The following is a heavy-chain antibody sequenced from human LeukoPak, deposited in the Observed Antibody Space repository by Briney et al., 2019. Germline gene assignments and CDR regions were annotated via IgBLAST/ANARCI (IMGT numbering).Heavy chain of an antibody. CDR2: ISSSSSYI. V-gene: IGHV3-21*01. CDR1: GFTFSSYS. D-gene: IGHD3-10*02. Sequence: GGSLRLSCAASGFTFSSYSMNWVRQAPGKGLEWVSSISSSSSYIYYADSVKGRFTISRDNAKNSLYLQINSLRAEDTTVYYCAELGITMIGGVWGKGTTVTISS. J-gene: IGHJ6*04. CDR3: AELGITMIGGV.